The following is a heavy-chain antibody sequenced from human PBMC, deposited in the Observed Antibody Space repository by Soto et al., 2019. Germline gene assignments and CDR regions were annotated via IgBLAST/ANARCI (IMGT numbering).Heavy chain of an antibody. V-gene: IGHV1-3*01. CDR1: GYTFTSYA. Sequence: ASVKVSCKASGYTFTSYAMHWVRQAPGQRLEWMGWINAGNGNTKYSQKFQGRVTITRDTSASTAYMELSSLRSEDTAVYYCARDLGYSSRWNYFDYLGNGSLVNVSS. D-gene: IGHD6-13*01. CDR3: ARDLGYSSRWNYFDY. J-gene: IGHJ4*01. CDR2: INAGNGNT.